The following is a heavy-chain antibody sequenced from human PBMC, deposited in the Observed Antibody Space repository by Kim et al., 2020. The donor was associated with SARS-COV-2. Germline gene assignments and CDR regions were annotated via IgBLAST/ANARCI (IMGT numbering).Heavy chain of an antibody. V-gene: IGHV4-4*02. Sequence: SETLSLTCAVSGDSITSTNWWTWVRQPPGKRLEWIGQIFHLGGTVYNPSLKSRVSISLDKPKNQFSLKMDSVTVADTAVYYCVRDRGTSITAEGLGAHSFGPWGQGILVTVSS. CDR1: GDSITSTNW. CDR3: VRDRGTSITAEGLGAHSFGP. D-gene: IGHD3-10*01. J-gene: IGHJ5*02. CDR2: IFHLGGT.